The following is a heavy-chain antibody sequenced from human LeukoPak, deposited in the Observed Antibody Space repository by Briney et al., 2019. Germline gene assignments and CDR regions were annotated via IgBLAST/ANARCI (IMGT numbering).Heavy chain of an antibody. D-gene: IGHD3-10*01. CDR1: GGSISSGGYS. CDR3: ARRYGSGSYLLPNNWFDP. V-gene: IGHV4-30-2*01. Sequence: SETLSLTCAVSGGSISSGGYSWSWIRQPPGKGLEWIGYIYHSGSTYYNPSLKSRVTISVDRSKNQFSLKLSSVTAPDTAVYYCARRYGSGSYLLPNNWFDPWGQGTLVTVSS. J-gene: IGHJ5*02. CDR2: IYHSGST.